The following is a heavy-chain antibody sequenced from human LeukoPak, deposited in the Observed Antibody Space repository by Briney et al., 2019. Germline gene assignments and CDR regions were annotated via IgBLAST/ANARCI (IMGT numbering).Heavy chain of an antibody. D-gene: IGHD7-27*01. V-gene: IGHV4-59*02. Sequence: SETLSLTCTVCGGSVSNYYWSWLRESPGKGLEWIGYLYYTETSYNPSLKSRVTISADTSKNQFSLKLYSVTAADTAVYYCATRKLGNDYWGQGTLVTVSS. CDR3: ATRKLGNDY. CDR2: LYYTET. J-gene: IGHJ4*02. CDR1: GGSVSNYY.